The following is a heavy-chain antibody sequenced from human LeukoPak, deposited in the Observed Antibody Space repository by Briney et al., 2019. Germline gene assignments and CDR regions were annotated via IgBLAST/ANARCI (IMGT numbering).Heavy chain of an antibody. CDR3: TRLSAMLRGPEPIYYFDS. D-gene: IGHD3-10*01. J-gene: IGHJ4*02. CDR1: GYTFTSYG. CDR2: IKQDGSEK. V-gene: IGHV3-7*01. Sequence: GASVKVSCKASGYTFTSYGISWVRQAPGRGLEWVANIKQDGSEKFYVDSLKGRFTISRDNSKNSLFLQMNRLRVEDTAMYYCTRLSAMLRGPEPIYYFDSWGQGTLVTVSS.